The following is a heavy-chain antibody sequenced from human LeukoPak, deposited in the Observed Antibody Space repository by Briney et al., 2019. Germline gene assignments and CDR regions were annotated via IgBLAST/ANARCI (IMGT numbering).Heavy chain of an antibody. D-gene: IGHD3-22*01. J-gene: IGHJ4*02. CDR1: GFSFTNYA. Sequence: PGGSLRLSCAASGFSFTNYAMTWVRQAPGKGLEWVSSISGSGGSTYYADSVKGRFTISRDNSKNTLYLQVNSLRAEDTAVYYCGKSFSVYDSGGYYHFDYWGQGTLVTVSS. V-gene: IGHV3-23*01. CDR2: ISGSGGST. CDR3: GKSFSVYDSGGYYHFDY.